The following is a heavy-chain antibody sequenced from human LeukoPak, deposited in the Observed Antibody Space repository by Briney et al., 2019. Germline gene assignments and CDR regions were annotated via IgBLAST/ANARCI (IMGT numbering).Heavy chain of an antibody. CDR1: GFTFSNYA. D-gene: IGHD6-19*01. J-gene: IGHJ4*02. CDR3: ARDIVEGKKWLPHFDY. Sequence: GGSLMLFCAASGFTFSNYAMHWVRQAPGKGLEWVAVISYDGSNKYYGDSVEGRFTISRDNSKNTLYLQLNSLRAEDTAVFYCARDIVEGKKWLPHFDYWGQRTLVTVSS. V-gene: IGHV3-30-3*01. CDR2: ISYDGSNK.